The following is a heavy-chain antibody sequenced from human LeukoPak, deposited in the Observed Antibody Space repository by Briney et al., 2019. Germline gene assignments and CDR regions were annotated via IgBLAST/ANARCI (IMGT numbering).Heavy chain of an antibody. V-gene: IGHV4-30-2*01. D-gene: IGHD2-2*01. CDR1: GGSISSGGYS. CDR2: IYHSGST. J-gene: IGHJ4*02. CDR3: ARNPSYCSSTSCSTTHFDY. Sequence: SETLSLTCAVSGGSISSGGYSWSWIRQPPGKGLEWIGYIYHSGSTYYNPSLKSRVTISVDRSKNQLSLKLSSVTAADTAVYYCARNPSYCSSTSCSTTHFDYWGQGTLVTVSS.